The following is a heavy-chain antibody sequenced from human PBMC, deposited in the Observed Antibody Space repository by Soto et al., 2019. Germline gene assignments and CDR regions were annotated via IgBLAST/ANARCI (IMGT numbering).Heavy chain of an antibody. CDR2: ISHDGTRR. CDR1: GFTFNIYA. CDR3: VRSSGVPTPDFAY. Sequence: QVRLVESGGGVVQPGRSLRLSCAASGFTFNIYAMHWVRPAPGKGLEWVDVISHDGTRRYYADSVKGRVTISRDNSKSMVFVQMNSLGVEDTAVYYCVRSSGVPTPDFAYWGQGTLVTVSS. D-gene: IGHD3-10*01. V-gene: IGHV3-30-3*01. J-gene: IGHJ4*02.